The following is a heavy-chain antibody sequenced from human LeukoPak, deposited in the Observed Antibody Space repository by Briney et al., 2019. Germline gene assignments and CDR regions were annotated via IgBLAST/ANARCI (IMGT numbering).Heavy chain of an antibody. CDR2: IYDSGST. CDR3: ARHPESGYDRFDH. CDR1: GGSISSYY. Sequence: SETLSLPCSVSGGSISSYYWSWIRQPPGKGLEWFGYIYDSGSTNYKSPLKSRVTMSGDTSKNQFSLKLSSVTAADTAVYYCARHPESGYDRFDHWGQGTLVTVSS. J-gene: IGHJ4*02. V-gene: IGHV4-59*08. D-gene: IGHD5-12*01.